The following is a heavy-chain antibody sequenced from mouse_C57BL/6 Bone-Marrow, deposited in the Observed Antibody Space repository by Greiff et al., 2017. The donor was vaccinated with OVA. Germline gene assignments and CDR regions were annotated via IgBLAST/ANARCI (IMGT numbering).Heavy chain of an antibody. CDR3: ARSKWLPPFDY. Sequence: VQLQQSGPELVKPGASVKISCKASGYSFTGYYMNWVKQSPEKSLEWIGEINPSTGGTTYNQKFKAKATLTVDTSSSTAYMQLKRLTSENSAVYYCARSKWLPPFDYWGQGTTLTVSS. V-gene: IGHV1-42*01. D-gene: IGHD2-2*01. CDR2: INPSTGGT. J-gene: IGHJ2*01. CDR1: GYSFTGYY.